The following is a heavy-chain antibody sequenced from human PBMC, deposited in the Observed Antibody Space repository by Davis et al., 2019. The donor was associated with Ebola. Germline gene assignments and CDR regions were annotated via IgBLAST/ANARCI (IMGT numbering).Heavy chain of an antibody. CDR1: GGSISSSSYY. V-gene: IGHV4-61*05. J-gene: IGHJ4*02. CDR2: TYHSGST. Sequence: SETLSLTCTVSGGSISSSSYYWGWIRQPPGKGLEWIGHTYHSGSTNYNPSLESRVTISVDTSKNQFSLKLSSVTAADTAVYYCARGRGLRFPQHKFQRWGQGTLVTVSS. D-gene: IGHD3-16*01. CDR3: ARGRGLRFPQHKFQR.